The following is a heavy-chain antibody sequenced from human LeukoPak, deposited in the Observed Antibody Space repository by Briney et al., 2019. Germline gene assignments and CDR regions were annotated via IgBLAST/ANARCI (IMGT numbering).Heavy chain of an antibody. D-gene: IGHD6-25*01. CDR3: AREAALLYYMDV. V-gene: IGHV3-30*04. CDR2: ISYAATDK. J-gene: IGHJ6*03. CDR1: GFTFSNYA. Sequence: PGGSLRLSCAASGFTFSNYAMHWVRQAPGKGLEWVAAISYAATDKYYADSVKGRITISRDNSKNTLSLQINSLRAEGTAVYYCAREAALLYYMDVWGKGTTVTVSS.